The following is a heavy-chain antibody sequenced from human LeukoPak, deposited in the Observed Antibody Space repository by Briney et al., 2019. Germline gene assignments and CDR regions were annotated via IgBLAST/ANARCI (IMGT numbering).Heavy chain of an antibody. Sequence: ASVKVSCKASGYTFTSYGISWVRQAPGQGLEWMGWISAYNGNTNYAQKLQGRVTMTTDTSTSTAHMELRSLRSDDTAVYYCARDSGILAAAGDYWGQGTLVTVSS. J-gene: IGHJ4*02. CDR3: ARDSGILAAAGDY. CDR1: GYTFTSYG. D-gene: IGHD6-13*01. V-gene: IGHV1-18*01. CDR2: ISAYNGNT.